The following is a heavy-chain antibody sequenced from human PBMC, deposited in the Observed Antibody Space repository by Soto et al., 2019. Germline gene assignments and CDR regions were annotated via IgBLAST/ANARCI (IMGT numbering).Heavy chain of an antibody. Sequence: GGSLRLPCSASGFTFRSNAMPWVRQSPGKGLEYVSAISSNGGSTYYADSVKGRFTISRDNSKNTLYLQMSSLRAEDTAVYYCVKDPKDWFDPWGQGTLVTVSS. CDR2: ISSNGGST. V-gene: IGHV3-64D*08. CDR3: VKDPKDWFDP. J-gene: IGHJ5*02. CDR1: GFTFRSNA.